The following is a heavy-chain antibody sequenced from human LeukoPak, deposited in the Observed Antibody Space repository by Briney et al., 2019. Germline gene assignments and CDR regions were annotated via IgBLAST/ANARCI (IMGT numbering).Heavy chain of an antibody. J-gene: IGHJ4*02. Sequence: GGSLRLSCAASGFTFDNYGMSWVRQAPGKGLEWVSGINWNGNSTGYADSVKGRFTISRDNAKNSLNLQMNSLRAEDPALYYFSRGLNPVVGSTSGYFDYWGQGTLVTVSS. D-gene: IGHD2-15*01. V-gene: IGHV3-20*04. CDR1: GFTFDNYG. CDR2: INWNGNST. CDR3: SRGLNPVVGSTSGYFDY.